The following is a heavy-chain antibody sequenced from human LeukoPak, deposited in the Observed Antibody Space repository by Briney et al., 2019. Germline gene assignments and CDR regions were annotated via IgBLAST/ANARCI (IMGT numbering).Heavy chain of an antibody. V-gene: IGHV3-21*01. CDR2: ISSGSSYI. CDR3: ARETRHCSSTSCSSLEYFQH. Sequence: GGSLRLSCAASGFTFSSYTMNWVRQAPGEGLEWVSSISSGSSYIYYADSVKGRFTISRDNAKNSLYLQVNSLRAEDTAVYYCARETRHCSSTSCSSLEYFQHWGQGTLVTVSS. D-gene: IGHD2-2*01. J-gene: IGHJ1*01. CDR1: GFTFSSYT.